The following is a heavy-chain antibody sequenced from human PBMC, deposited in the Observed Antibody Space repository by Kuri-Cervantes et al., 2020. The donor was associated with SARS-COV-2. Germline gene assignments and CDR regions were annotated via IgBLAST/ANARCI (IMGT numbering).Heavy chain of an antibody. CDR2: ISGSGGST. V-gene: IGHV3-23*01. CDR3: AEAPGPNWFDP. Sequence: GESLKISCTASGFTFSSYAMSWVRQAPGKGLEWVSAISGSGGSTYYADSVKGRFTISRDNSKNTLYLQMNSLRAEDTAVYYCAEAPGPNWFDPWGQGTLVTVSS. J-gene: IGHJ5*02. CDR1: GFTFSSYA. D-gene: IGHD3-10*01.